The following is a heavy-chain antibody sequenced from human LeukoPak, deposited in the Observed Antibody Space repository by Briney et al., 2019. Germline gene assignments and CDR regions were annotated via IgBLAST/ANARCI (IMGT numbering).Heavy chain of an antibody. D-gene: IGHD4-17*01. J-gene: IGHJ4*02. CDR1: GFTFNNNW. CDR2: INQDGSEK. CDR3: ARLGTVTRAWFDY. V-gene: IGHV3-7*01. Sequence: GGSLRLSCVASGFTFNNNWMSWVRQTPGKGLEWVANINQDGSEKYYVDSVKGRFTISRDNAENSVYLQMNSLRAEDTAVYHCARLGTVTRAWFDYWGQGTLVTVSS.